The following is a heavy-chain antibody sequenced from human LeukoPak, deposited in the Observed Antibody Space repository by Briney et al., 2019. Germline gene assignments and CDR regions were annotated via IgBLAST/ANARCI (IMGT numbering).Heavy chain of an antibody. CDR1: GGTFSNYA. CDR3: ARDLGDSFDY. CDR2: IIPIFGTA. Sequence: SVKVSCKASGGTFSNYATSWVRLAPGQGLEWMGGIIPIFGTASYAQKFQGRVTITADESTSTAYMELSSLRSEDTAVYYCARDLGDSFDYWGQGTLVTVSS. J-gene: IGHJ4*02. V-gene: IGHV1-69*13. D-gene: IGHD3-10*01.